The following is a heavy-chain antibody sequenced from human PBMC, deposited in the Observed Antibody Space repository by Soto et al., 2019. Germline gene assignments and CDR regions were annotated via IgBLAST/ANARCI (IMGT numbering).Heavy chain of an antibody. CDR3: AREGDIAAAGIYYYGMDV. J-gene: IGHJ6*02. CDR1: GFTFSSYG. CDR2: IWYDGSNK. D-gene: IGHD6-13*01. V-gene: IGHV3-33*01. Sequence: QSGGSLRLSCAASGFTFSSYGMHWVRQAPGKGLEWVAVIWYDGSNKYYADSVKGRFTISRDNSKNTLYLQMNSLRAEDTAVYYCAREGDIAAAGIYYYGMDVWGQGTTVTVSS.